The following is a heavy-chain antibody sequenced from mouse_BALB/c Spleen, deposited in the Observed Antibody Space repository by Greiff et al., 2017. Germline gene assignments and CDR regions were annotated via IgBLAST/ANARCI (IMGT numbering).Heavy chain of an antibody. CDR1: GFNIKDYY. Sequence: VQLQQSGAELVRPGALVKLSCKASGFNIKDYYMHWVKQRPEQGLEWIGWIDPENGNTIYDPKFQGKASITADTSSNTAYLQLSSLTSEDSAVYFCARGDYDGGDAMDYWGQGTSVTVSS. V-gene: IGHV14-1*02. CDR3: ARGDYDGGDAMDY. D-gene: IGHD2-4*01. CDR2: IDPENGNT. J-gene: IGHJ4*01.